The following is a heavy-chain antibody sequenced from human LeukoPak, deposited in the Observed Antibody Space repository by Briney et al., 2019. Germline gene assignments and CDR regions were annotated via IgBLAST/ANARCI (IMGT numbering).Heavy chain of an antibody. V-gene: IGHV3-23*01. CDR1: GFTFSSYA. CDR3: ARTTTGYSSGRYPGWPVDY. Sequence: GGSLRLSCAASGFTFSSYAVSWVRQAPGKGLEWVSAISGSGGGTYYADSVKGRFTISRDNSKNTLYLQMSSLSTEDTAVYYCARTTTGYSSGRYPGWPVDYWGQGTLVSVSS. CDR2: ISGSGGGT. D-gene: IGHD6-19*01. J-gene: IGHJ4*02.